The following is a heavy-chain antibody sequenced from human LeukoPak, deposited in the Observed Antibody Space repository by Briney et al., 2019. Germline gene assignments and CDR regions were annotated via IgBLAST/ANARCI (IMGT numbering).Heavy chain of an antibody. CDR2: MNPSSGNT. V-gene: IGHV1-8*01. D-gene: IGHD3-10*01. J-gene: IGHJ4*02. CDR3: ARGGSGSYSYVDY. Sequence: GASVKLSCKASGYTFTDYDIHWVRQAPGQGLEWMGWMNPSSGNTGYAHNLKGRVTITRNTSMNSAYMELSSLRSEDTAVYYCARGGSGSYSYVDYWGRGTLVSVCS. CDR1: GYTFTDYD.